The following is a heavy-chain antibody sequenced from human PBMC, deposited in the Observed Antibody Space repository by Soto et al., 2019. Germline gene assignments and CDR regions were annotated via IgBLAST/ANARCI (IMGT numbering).Heavy chain of an antibody. Sequence: ESGPTLVNPTQTLTLTCTFSGFSLTTRGVGVGWIRQPPGKALECLALIYWDDDKRYSPSLKSRLTITKDTSKNQVVLKMTNMDPVDTATYYCAHRDYGDYFGYFDYWGQGTQVTVSS. V-gene: IGHV2-5*02. CDR1: GFSLTTRGVG. J-gene: IGHJ4*02. CDR2: IYWDDDK. CDR3: AHRDYGDYFGYFDY. D-gene: IGHD4-17*01.